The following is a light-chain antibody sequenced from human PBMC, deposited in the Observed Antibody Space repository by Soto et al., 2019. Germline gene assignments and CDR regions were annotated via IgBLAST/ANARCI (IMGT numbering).Light chain of an antibody. CDR2: DAS. V-gene: IGKV1-8*01. J-gene: IGKJ1*01. Sequence: AIRMTQSPSSFSASTGDRVTITCRASQGISSYLAWYQQKPGKAPKLLIYDASSLESGVPSRFSGSGSGTEFTLTISSLRPDDFATYYCQQYNGYSGTFGQGTKVDIK. CDR1: QGISSY. CDR3: QQYNGYSGT.